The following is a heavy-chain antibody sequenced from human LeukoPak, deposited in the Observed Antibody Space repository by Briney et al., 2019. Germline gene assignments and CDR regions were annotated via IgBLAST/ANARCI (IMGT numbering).Heavy chain of an antibody. D-gene: IGHD6-13*01. CDR1: GDSVSSNSAA. J-gene: IGHJ4*02. CDR2: TYYRSKWYN. V-gene: IGHV6-1*01. Sequence: SQTLSLTCAISGDSVSSNSAAWNWIRQSPSRGLEWLGRTYYRSKWYNDYAVSVKSRITINPDTSKNQFSLQLNSVTPEDTAVYYCARVDQRYSSSWYANYFDYWGQGTLVTVSS. CDR3: ARVDQRYSSSWYANYFDY.